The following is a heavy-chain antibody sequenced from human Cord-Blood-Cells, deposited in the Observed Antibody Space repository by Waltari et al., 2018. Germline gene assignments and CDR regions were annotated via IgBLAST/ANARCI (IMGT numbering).Heavy chain of an antibody. CDR1: GGSISSSSYS. CDR2: IYYSGST. CDR3: ARSPSRFLEWLLGYFDY. J-gene: IGHJ4*02. V-gene: IGHV4-39*01. D-gene: IGHD3-3*01. Sequence: QLQLQESGPGLVKPSETLSLTCTASGGSISSSSYSWGWIRKPPGKGLEWIGSIYYSGSTYYNPSLKSRVTISVDTSKNQFSLKLISVTAADTAVYYCARSPSRFLEWLLGYFDYWGQGTLVTVSS.